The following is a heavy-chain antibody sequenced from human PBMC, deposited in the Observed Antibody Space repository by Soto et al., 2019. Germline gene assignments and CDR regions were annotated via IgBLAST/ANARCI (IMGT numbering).Heavy chain of an antibody. CDR3: ARDMGLSDYYDSSGYYPFDY. Sequence: PGGSLRLSCAAPGFTFSSYSMNWVRQAPGKGLEWVSSISSSSSYIYYADSVKGRFTISRDNAKNSLYLQMNSLRAEDTAVYYCARDMGLSDYYDSSGYYPFDYWGQGTLVTVSS. V-gene: IGHV3-21*01. CDR1: GFTFSSYS. D-gene: IGHD3-22*01. J-gene: IGHJ4*02. CDR2: ISSSSSYI.